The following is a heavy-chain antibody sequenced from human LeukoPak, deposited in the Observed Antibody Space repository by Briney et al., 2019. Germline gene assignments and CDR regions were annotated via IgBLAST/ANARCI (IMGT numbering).Heavy chain of an antibody. CDR1: GFTFSYYW. CDR2: IKSDGSEK. CDR3: ARNSRYSFDI. V-gene: IGHV3-7*04. Sequence: GGSLRLSCAASGFTFSYYWMSWVRQAPGKGLEWVAHIKSDGSEKYYVDLVKGRFTISRDNAKNSLYLPMNSLRAEDTAVYYCARNSRYSFDIWAKGQWSPSLQ. D-gene: IGHD4-11*01. J-gene: IGHJ3*02.